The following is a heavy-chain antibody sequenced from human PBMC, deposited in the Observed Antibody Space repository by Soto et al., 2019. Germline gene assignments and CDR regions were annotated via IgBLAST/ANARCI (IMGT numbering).Heavy chain of an antibody. CDR2: ISYDGSNK. CDR3: AKDGVLRYFDCLQSDYYYYYYMDV. CDR1: GFTFSSYG. Sequence: GGSLRLSCAASGFTFSSYGMHWVRQAPGKGLEWVAVISYDGSNKYYADSVKGRFTISRDNSKNTLYLQMNSLRAEDTAVYYCAKDGVLRYFDCLQSDYYYYYYMDVWGKGTTVTVSS. J-gene: IGHJ6*03. D-gene: IGHD3-9*01. V-gene: IGHV3-30*18.